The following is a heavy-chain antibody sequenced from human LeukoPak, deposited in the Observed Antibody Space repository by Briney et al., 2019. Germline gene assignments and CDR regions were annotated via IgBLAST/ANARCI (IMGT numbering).Heavy chain of an antibody. J-gene: IGHJ4*02. D-gene: IGHD3-22*01. CDR1: GGSISSGDYY. CDR3: ARELSGYGASDY. Sequence: SQTLSLTCSVSGGSISSGDYYWSWIRQHPGKGLEGIGYIYYSGSTYYNPSLKSRVTISVDTSKNQFSLKLSSVTAADTAVYYCARELSGYGASDYWGQGSLVTVSS. V-gene: IGHV4-31*03. CDR2: IYYSGST.